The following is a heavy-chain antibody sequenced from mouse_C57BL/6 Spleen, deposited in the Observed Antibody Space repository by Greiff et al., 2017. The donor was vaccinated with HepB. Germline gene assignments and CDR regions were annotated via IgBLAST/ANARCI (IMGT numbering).Heavy chain of an antibody. D-gene: IGHD1-1*01. V-gene: IGHV5-12*01. Sequence: DVKLQESGGGLVQPGGSLKLSCAASGFTFSDYYMYWVRQTPEKRLEWVAYISNGGGSTYYPDTVKGRFTISRDNAKNTLYLQMSRLKSEDTAMYYCARHDYGSSYGFDYWGQGTTLTVSS. CDR1: GFTFSDYY. CDR3: ARHDYGSSYGFDY. J-gene: IGHJ2*01. CDR2: ISNGGGST.